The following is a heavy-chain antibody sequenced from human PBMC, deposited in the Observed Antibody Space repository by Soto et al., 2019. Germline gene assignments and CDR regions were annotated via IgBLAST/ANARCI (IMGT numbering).Heavy chain of an antibody. D-gene: IGHD5-12*01. CDR1: GYAFSKDG. Sequence: QLQLVQSGAEVERPGASVRVSCKAYGYAFSKDGISWIRQAPGQGLEWMGWIRPDNGDTNYAQKFQGRVTMTTDTSSNTAYMELRSLRSDDTAVYYCATSYDSGFDPWGQGTLVSVSS. CDR3: ATSYDSGFDP. CDR2: IRPDNGDT. J-gene: IGHJ5*02. V-gene: IGHV1-18*04.